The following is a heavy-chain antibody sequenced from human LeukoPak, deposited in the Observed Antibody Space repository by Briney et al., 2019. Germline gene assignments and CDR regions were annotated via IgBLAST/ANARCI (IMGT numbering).Heavy chain of an antibody. J-gene: IGHJ3*02. D-gene: IGHD2-2*01. V-gene: IGHV1-24*01. Sequence: ASVKVSCKVSGYTLTELSMHWVRQAPGKGLEWMGGFDPEDGETIYAQKFQGRVTMTEDTSTDTAYMELSSLRSEDTAVYYCARGPTYPYCSSTSCYHTPDAFDIWGQGTMVTVSS. CDR1: GYTLTELS. CDR2: FDPEDGET. CDR3: ARGPTYPYCSSTSCYHTPDAFDI.